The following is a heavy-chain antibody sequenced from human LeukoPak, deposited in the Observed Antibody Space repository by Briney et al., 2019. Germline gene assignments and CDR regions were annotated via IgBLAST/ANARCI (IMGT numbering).Heavy chain of an antibody. CDR3: AKDTGGNFDY. CDR1: GFTFSSYG. V-gene: IGHV3-30*18. CDR2: ISYDGSNK. D-gene: IGHD2-8*02. J-gene: IGHJ4*02. Sequence: GGSLRLSCAASGFTFSSYGMHWVRQAPGKGLEWVAVISYDGSNKYYADSVKGRFTISRDNSKNMLYLQMNSLRAEDTAVYYCAKDTGGNFDYWGQGTLVTVSS.